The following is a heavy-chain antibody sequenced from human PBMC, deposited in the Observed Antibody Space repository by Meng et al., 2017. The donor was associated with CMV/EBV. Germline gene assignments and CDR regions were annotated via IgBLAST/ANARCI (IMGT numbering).Heavy chain of an antibody. CDR3: ASNAGGDSSGYYSYYYGMDV. Sequence: ASVMVSCKASGYTFTSYDINWVRQATGQGLEWMVWMNPNSGNTGYAQKFQGRVTITRNTSISTAYMELSSLRSEDTAVYYCASNAGGDSSGYYSYYYGMDVWGQGTTVTVSS. CDR1: GYTFTSYD. V-gene: IGHV1-8*03. D-gene: IGHD3-22*01. J-gene: IGHJ6*02. CDR2: MNPNSGNT.